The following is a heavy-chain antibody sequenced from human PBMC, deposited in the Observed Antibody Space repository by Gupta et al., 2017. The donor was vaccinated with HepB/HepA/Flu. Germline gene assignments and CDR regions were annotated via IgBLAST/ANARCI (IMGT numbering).Heavy chain of an antibody. CDR2: ISGSGGST. CDR3: AKGPVVAATLSWFDP. J-gene: IGHJ5*02. D-gene: IGHD2-15*01. Sequence: GKGLEWVSAISGSGGSTYYADSVKGRFTISRDNSKNTLYLQMNSLRAEDTAVYYCAKGPVVAATLSWFDPWGQGTLVTVSS. V-gene: IGHV3-23*01.